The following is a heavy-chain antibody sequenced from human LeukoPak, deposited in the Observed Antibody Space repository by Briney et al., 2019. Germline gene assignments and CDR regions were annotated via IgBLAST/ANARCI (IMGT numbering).Heavy chain of an antibody. CDR3: ARDYRGYRAPYYFDY. CDR1: GFTFSSYW. D-gene: IGHD2-15*01. CDR2: IKQDGSEK. J-gene: IGHJ4*02. Sequence: GGSLRLSCAASGFTFSSYWMSWVRQAPGKGLEWVANIKQDGSEKYYVDSVKGRFTISRDNAKNSRYLQMNSLRVEDTAVYYCARDYRGYRAPYYFDYWGQGTLVTVSS. V-gene: IGHV3-7*01.